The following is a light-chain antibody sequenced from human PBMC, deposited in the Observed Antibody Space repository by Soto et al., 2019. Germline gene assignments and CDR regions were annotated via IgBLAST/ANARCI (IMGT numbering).Light chain of an antibody. CDR3: LLYYGGAHLV. V-gene: IGLV7-43*01. Sequence: QTVVTQEPSLTVSPGGTVTLTCASSTGAVTSGNYPSWFQQKPGQAPRTLIYTTDDKHSWTPARFSGSLLGGKAALTLSGVQPEGEAEYYCLLYYGGAHLVFGGGTKLTVL. J-gene: IGLJ3*02. CDR2: TTD. CDR1: TGAVTSGNY.